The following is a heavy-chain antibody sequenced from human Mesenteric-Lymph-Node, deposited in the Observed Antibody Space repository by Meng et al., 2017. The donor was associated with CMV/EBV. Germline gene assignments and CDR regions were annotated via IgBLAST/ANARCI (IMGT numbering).Heavy chain of an antibody. D-gene: IGHD6-19*01. CDR1: GFTFDDYA. Sequence: LRLSCAASGFTFDDYAMHWVRQAPGKGLEWVSGISWNSGSIGYADSEKGRFTISRDNAKNSLYLQMNSLRAEDTALYYCAKGPSVAGLDYWGQGTLVTVSS. J-gene: IGHJ4*02. CDR3: AKGPSVAGLDY. CDR2: ISWNSGSI. V-gene: IGHV3-9*01.